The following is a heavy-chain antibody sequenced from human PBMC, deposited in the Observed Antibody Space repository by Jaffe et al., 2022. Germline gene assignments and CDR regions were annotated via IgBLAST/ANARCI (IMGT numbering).Heavy chain of an antibody. J-gene: IGHJ6*03. D-gene: IGHD6-19*01. CDR3: AKRGGHSSDWKGGYYYMDV. Sequence: QVQLVESGGGVVQPGRSLRLSCAVPGFTFSSYGMHWVRQAPGKGLEWVAVISYDGSNKYYADSVKGRFTISRDNSNNTLYLQMDSLRAEDTAVYYCAKRGGHSSDWKGGYYYMDVWGKGTTVTVSS. CDR2: ISYDGSNK. CDR1: GFTFSSYG. V-gene: IGHV3-30*18.